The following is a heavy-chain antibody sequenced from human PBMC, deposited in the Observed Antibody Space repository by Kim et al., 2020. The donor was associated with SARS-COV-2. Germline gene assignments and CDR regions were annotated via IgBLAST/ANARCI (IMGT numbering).Heavy chain of an antibody. J-gene: IGHJ6*02. CDR3: ARDRFGYCSGGSCSSGYHGRDV. CDR2: VFSNGAP. D-gene: IGHD6-25*01. Sequence: SETLSLTCSVSAFSMYDFYWTWMRQAPGKGLEWIAYVFSNGAPNYNPSPEGRVSISLDTSKSQFYLKMESVTAADTAPYFCARDRFGYCSGGSCSSGYHGRDVWGPEPGVTVSS. V-gene: IGHV4-59*13. CDR1: AFSMYDFY.